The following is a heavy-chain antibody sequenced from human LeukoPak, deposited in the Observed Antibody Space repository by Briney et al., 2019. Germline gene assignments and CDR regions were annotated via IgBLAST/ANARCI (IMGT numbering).Heavy chain of an antibody. V-gene: IGHV3-74*01. D-gene: IGHD1-14*01. CDR2: INPGGRST. J-gene: IGHJ4*02. CDR3: ARGNQADDY. Sequence: GGSLRLSCAASGFTFSSYWMHWVRQVPGKGLVWVSRINPGGRSTAYADSVKGRFTISRDNAKNTLYLQMDSLRAEDTAIYYCARGNQADDYWGQGTLVTVSS. CDR1: GFTFSSYW.